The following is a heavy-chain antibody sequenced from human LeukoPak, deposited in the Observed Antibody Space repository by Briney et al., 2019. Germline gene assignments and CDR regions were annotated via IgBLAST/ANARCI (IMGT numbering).Heavy chain of an antibody. CDR2: IIPIFGTA. Sequence: SVRVSCKASGGTFSSYAISWVRQAPGQGLEWMGGIIPIFGTANYAQKFQGRVTITADESTSTAYMELSSLRSEDTAVYYCAREYRRGYCSGGSCLRGVDPWGQGTLVTVSP. J-gene: IGHJ5*02. CDR1: GGTFSSYA. D-gene: IGHD2-15*01. CDR3: AREYRRGYCSGGSCLRGVDP. V-gene: IGHV1-69*13.